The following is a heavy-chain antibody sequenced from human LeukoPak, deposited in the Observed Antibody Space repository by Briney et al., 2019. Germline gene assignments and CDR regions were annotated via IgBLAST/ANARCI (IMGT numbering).Heavy chain of an antibody. CDR1: GFTFISYS. CDR2: ISSSSGNT. CDR3: ARVKVGTTNRFDY. D-gene: IGHD1-26*01. J-gene: IGHJ4*02. V-gene: IGHV3-48*01. Sequence: PGGSLRLSCVASGFTFISYSMNWVRQAPGKGLEWISYISSSSGNTVSADSVKGRFTISRDNAKNSLYLQMNSLRAEDTAVYYCARVKVGTTNRFDYWGQGTLVTVSS.